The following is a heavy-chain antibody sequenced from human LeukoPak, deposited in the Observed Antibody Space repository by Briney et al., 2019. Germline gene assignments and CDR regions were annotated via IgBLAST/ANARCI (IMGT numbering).Heavy chain of an antibody. D-gene: IGHD3-22*01. J-gene: IGHJ3*02. CDR3: ARDVSYDSSGDAFDT. Sequence: PGGSLRLSRAASGFALGTYSMNWVRQAPGEGVEWVSSLSTAGSFIYYADSVKDRFTISRDNAQNSLFLQMRSLRADDTAVYYCARDVSYDSSGDAFDTWGQGTMVTVSS. CDR1: GFALGTYS. CDR2: LSTAGSFI. V-gene: IGHV3-21*01.